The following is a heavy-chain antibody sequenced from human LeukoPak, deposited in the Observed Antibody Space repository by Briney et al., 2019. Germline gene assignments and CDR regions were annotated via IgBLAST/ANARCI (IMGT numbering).Heavy chain of an antibody. Sequence: GGSLRLSCAASGVTLSSYAMSWARQAPGKGLEWVSGISSSGSGGNTYYADSVKGRFTIPRDSSKNTLYLQMNSLRAEDTAVYYCAKDMRFDGTPYYFDYWGQGTLVTVSS. D-gene: IGHD3-9*01. CDR1: GVTLSSYA. J-gene: IGHJ4*02. V-gene: IGHV3-23*01. CDR2: ISSSGSGGNT. CDR3: AKDMRFDGTPYYFDY.